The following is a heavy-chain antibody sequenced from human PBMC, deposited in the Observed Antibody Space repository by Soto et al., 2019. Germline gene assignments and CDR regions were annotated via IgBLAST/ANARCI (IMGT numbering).Heavy chain of an antibody. CDR3: AREGEMPYYYYGLDV. CDR2: ISGYNGHT. D-gene: IGHD3-16*01. CDR1: GYTFTTYG. V-gene: IGHV1-18*01. J-gene: IGHJ6*02. Sequence: GASVKVSCKASGYTFTTYGMSWVRPAHGQGLEWMGWISGYNGHTKYAQKFQGRVTMTTDTSTSTVYMDLRSLRSDDTAVYYCAREGEMPYYYYGLDVWGQGTTVTSP.